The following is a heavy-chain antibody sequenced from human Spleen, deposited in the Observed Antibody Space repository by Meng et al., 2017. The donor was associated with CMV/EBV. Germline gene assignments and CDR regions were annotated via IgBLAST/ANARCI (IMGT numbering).Heavy chain of an antibody. CDR3: ARAVGDFDI. CDR1: GYTFTTYD. D-gene: IGHD3-10*01. Sequence: ASVKVSCKVSGYTFTTYDINWVRQATGQGLEWVGWMNPKSGHTGSAQMFQGRVTMTRDTSISTAYMELTGLRSEDTAMYYCARAVGDFDIWGQGTMVTVSS. CDR2: MNPKSGHT. J-gene: IGHJ3*02. V-gene: IGHV1-8*01.